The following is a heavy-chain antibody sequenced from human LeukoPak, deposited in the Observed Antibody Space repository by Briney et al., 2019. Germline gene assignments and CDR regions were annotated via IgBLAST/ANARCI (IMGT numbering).Heavy chain of an antibody. CDR1: GGSISTYY. Sequence: SETLSLTCTMSGGSISGGSISTYYWTWIRQPPGKGLEWIGYIYSSGSTNYNPSLKSRVTISLDTSRNQFSLKLTSVSAADTAVYYCARDRGRYFDGPQTDYWGQGILVTVSS. V-gene: IGHV4-59*01. CDR3: ARDRGRYFDGPQTDY. J-gene: IGHJ4*02. D-gene: IGHD3-9*01. CDR2: IYSSGST.